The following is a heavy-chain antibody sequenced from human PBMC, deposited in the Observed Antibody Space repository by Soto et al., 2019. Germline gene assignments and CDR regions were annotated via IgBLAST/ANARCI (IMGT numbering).Heavy chain of an antibody. Sequence: GGSLRLSCAASGFTFSSYAMHWVRQAPGKGLEWVAVISYDGSNKYYADSVKGRFTISRDNSKNTLYLQMNSLRAEDTAVYYCARDKKTYWNDVLSAFDIWGQGTMVTVSS. V-gene: IGHV3-30-3*01. J-gene: IGHJ3*02. CDR2: ISYDGSNK. CDR3: ARDKKTYWNDVLSAFDI. CDR1: GFTFSSYA. D-gene: IGHD1-1*01.